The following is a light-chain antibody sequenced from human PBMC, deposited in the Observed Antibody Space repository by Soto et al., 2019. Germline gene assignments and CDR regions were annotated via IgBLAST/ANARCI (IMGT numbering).Light chain of an antibody. V-gene: IGLV2-23*03. CDR3: SSYVGSSTFL. J-gene: IGLJ2*01. CDR2: EGS. CDR1: SSDVGNYNL. Sequence: QSALTQPASVSGSPGQSITISCTGTSSDVGNYNLVSWYQQHPGKAPKLMIYEGSKRPSGVSNRFSGSKSGNTASLTISVLQAEDEDDYSCSSYVGSSTFLFGGGTKVTVL.